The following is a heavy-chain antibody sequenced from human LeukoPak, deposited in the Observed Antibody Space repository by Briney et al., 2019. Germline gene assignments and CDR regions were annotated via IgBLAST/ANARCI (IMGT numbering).Heavy chain of an antibody. D-gene: IGHD3-9*01. J-gene: IGHJ6*03. CDR2: IYTSGST. Sequence: SETLSLTCTVSGGSISSGSYYWSWIRQPAGKGLEWIGRIYTSGSTNYNPSLKSRVTISVDTSKNQFSLKLSSVTAADTAVYYCVWSGELTGYYTAHYYYYMDVWGKGTTVTVSS. CDR1: GGSISSGSYY. CDR3: VWSGELTGYYTAHYYYYMDV. V-gene: IGHV4-61*02.